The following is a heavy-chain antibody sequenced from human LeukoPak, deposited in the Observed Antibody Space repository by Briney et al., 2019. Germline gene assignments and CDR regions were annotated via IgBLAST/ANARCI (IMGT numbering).Heavy chain of an antibody. CDR3: TREATVIMDFDY. J-gene: IGHJ4*02. D-gene: IGHD4-17*01. Sequence: GGSLRLSCTASGFTFGDYAMSWVRQAPGKGLEWVGFIRSKAYGGTTEYAASVKGRFTISRDDSKSIAYLQMNSLKTEDTAVYYCTREATVIMDFDYWGQGTLVTVSS. CDR2: IRSKAYGGTT. V-gene: IGHV3-49*04. CDR1: GFTFGDYA.